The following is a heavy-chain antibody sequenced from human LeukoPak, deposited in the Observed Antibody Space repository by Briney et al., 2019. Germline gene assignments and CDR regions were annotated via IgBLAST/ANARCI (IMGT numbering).Heavy chain of an antibody. CDR3: ARVRTAMVTNAFDI. D-gene: IGHD5-18*01. CDR1: GFTFSDYY. Sequence: GGSLRLSCAASGFTFSDYYMSWIRQAPGKGLEWVSYISSSSSYTNYADSVKGRFTISRDNAKNPLYLQMNSLRAEDTAVYYCARVRTAMVTNAFDIWGQGTMVTVPS. J-gene: IGHJ3*02. V-gene: IGHV3-11*05. CDR2: ISSSSSYT.